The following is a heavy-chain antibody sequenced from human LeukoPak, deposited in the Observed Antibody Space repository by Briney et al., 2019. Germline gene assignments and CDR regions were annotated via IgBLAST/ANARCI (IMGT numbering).Heavy chain of an antibody. D-gene: IGHD3-9*01. CDR2: ISVIGVST. Sequence: GGSLRLSCAASGFTFSSYAMSWVRQAPGKGLEWVSAISVIGVSTYYADSVKGRFTISRDNSKNTLYLQMNSLRAEDTAVYYCAKDTRFFEWLNHDILPGYIDYWGQGTLVTVSS. CDR1: GFTFSSYA. CDR3: AKDTRFFEWLNHDILPGYIDY. J-gene: IGHJ4*02. V-gene: IGHV3-23*01.